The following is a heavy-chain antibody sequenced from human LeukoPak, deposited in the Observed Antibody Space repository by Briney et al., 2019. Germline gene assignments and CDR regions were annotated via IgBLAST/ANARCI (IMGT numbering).Heavy chain of an antibody. CDR3: ARHLKMTIAESAFDI. CDR2: IYYSGST. J-gene: IGHJ3*02. Sequence: SETLSLTCTVSGGSISSSSYYWGWIRQPPGKGLEWIGSIYYSGSTYYNPSLKSRVTISVDTSKNQFSLKLSSVTAADTAVYYCARHLKMTIAESAFDIWGQGTMVTVSS. D-gene: IGHD6-13*01. CDR1: GGSISSSSYY. V-gene: IGHV4-39*01.